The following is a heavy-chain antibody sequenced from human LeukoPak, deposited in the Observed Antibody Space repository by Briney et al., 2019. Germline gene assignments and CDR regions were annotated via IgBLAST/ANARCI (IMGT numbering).Heavy chain of an antibody. V-gene: IGHV5-51*01. J-gene: IGHJ4*02. CDR1: GYYFPTYW. CDR2: IYPGDSDT. D-gene: IGHD2-15*01. CDR3: ARAKYCSGGSCYAEY. Sequence: GESLQISCQGSGYYFPTYWIGWVRQLPGKGLEWMGIIYPGDSDTRYSPSFQGQVTISADKSISTAYLQWSSLKASDTAMYYCARAKYCSGGSCYAEYWGQGTLVTVSS.